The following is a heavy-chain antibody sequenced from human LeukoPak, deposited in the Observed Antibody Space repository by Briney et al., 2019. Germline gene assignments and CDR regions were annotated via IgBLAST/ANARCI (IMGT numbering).Heavy chain of an antibody. CDR2: MNHNGNVN. CDR3: ARGGGLDV. J-gene: IGHJ6*02. Sequence: GGSLRLSCAASGFTFSSYWMNWARQAPGKGLEWVASMNHNGNVNYYVDSVRGRFTISRDNAKNSLYLQMSNLRAEDTAVYFCARGGGLDVWGQGATVTVSS. V-gene: IGHV3-7*03. CDR1: GFTFSSYW. D-gene: IGHD3-16*01.